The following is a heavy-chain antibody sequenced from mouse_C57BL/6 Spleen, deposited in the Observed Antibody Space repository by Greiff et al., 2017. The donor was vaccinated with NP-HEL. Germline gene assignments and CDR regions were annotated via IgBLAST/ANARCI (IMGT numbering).Heavy chain of an antibody. CDR2: IWGDGST. V-gene: IGHV2-3*01. Sequence: QVQLQQSGPGLVAPSQSLSITCTVSGFSLTSYGVSWVRQPPGKGLEWLGVIWGDGSTNYHSALISRLSTSKDNSKSQVFLKLNSLQTDDTATYYWALQLTGTTGYAMDYWGQGTSVTVSS. J-gene: IGHJ4*01. CDR1: GFSLTSYG. CDR3: ALQLTGTTGYAMDY. D-gene: IGHD4-1*01.